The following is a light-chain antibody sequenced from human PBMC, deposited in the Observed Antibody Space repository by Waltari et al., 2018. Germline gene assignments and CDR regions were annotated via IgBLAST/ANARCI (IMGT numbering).Light chain of an antibody. CDR2: VTS. V-gene: IGKV3-15*01. CDR3: QQYNEWPYT. Sequence: ETIMTQSPATLSVSPGETATLSCRASKSVCNNIAWFQQTPGQAPRLLIYVTSSRSNNIPGRFSGAGSGTDFTLTISGLQSEDFAVYYCQQYNEWPYTFGQGT. CDR1: KSVCNN. J-gene: IGKJ2*01.